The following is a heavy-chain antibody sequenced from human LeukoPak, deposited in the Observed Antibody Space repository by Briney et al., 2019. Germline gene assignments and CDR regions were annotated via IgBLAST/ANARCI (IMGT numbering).Heavy chain of an antibody. V-gene: IGHV3-53*01. CDR2: IYSGGRT. CDR1: GFTVSSNY. Sequence: PGGSLRLSCAASGFTVSSNYMSWVRQAPGKGLEWVSVIYSGGRTYYADSVKGRFTVSRDNSKNTLYLQMNSLRAEDTAGYYCATYIVRTDAYYDWGQGTLVTVSS. J-gene: IGHJ4*02. D-gene: IGHD3-10*01. CDR3: ATYIVRTDAYYD.